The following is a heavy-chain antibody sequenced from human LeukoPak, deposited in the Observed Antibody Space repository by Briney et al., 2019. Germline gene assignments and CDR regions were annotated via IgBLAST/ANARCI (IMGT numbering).Heavy chain of an antibody. CDR3: ARKPYSSSSPHLS. J-gene: IGHJ5*02. Sequence: GASVKVSCKASGYTFTGYYMHWVRQAPGQGLEWMGRINPNSGGTNYAQKFQGRVTMTRDTSISTAYMELSRLRSDDTAVYYCARKPYSSSSPHLSWGQGTLVTVSS. CDR1: GYTFTGYY. V-gene: IGHV1-2*06. D-gene: IGHD6-6*01. CDR2: INPNSGGT.